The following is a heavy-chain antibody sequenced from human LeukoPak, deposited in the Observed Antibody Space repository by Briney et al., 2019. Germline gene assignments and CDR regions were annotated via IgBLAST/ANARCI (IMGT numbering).Heavy chain of an antibody. CDR2: INWNGGST. J-gene: IGHJ6*03. CDR3: AKGITMVRGAISRYYYMDV. V-gene: IGHV3-20*04. Sequence: GGSLRLSCAASGFTFDDYGMSWVRHAPGKGLEWVSGINWNGGSTGYADSVKGRFTISRDNSKNTLYLQMNSLRAEDTAVYYCAKGITMVRGAISRYYYMDVWGKGTTVTISS. CDR1: GFTFDDYG. D-gene: IGHD3-10*01.